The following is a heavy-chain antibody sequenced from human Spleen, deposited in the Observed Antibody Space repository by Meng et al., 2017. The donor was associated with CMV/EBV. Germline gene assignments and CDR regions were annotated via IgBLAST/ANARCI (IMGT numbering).Heavy chain of an antibody. Sequence: GGSLRLSCAASGFTFSSYAMHWVRQAPGKGLEWVAVISYDGSNKYYADSVKGRFTISRDNAKNSLHLQMNSLRAEDTALYYCAKAQQYYDLWSGYYMSLDYGMDVWGQGTTVTVSS. J-gene: IGHJ6*02. D-gene: IGHD3-3*01. CDR3: AKAQQYYDLWSGYYMSLDYGMDV. CDR1: GFTFSSYA. CDR2: ISYDGSNK. V-gene: IGHV3-30-3*01.